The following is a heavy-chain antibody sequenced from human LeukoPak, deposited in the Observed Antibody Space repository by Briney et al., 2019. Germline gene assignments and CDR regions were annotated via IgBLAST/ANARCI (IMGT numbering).Heavy chain of an antibody. D-gene: IGHD6-19*01. V-gene: IGHV1-69*05. CDR1: GGTFSSYA. J-gene: IGHJ4*02. CDR2: IIPIFGTA. CDR3: ARRAVAGTLALFDY. Sequence: GASVKVSRKASGGTFSSYAISWVRQAPGQGLEWMGGIIPIFGTANYAQKFQGRVTMTRDTSTSTVYMELSSLRSEDTAVYYCARRAVAGTLALFDYWGQGTLVTVSS.